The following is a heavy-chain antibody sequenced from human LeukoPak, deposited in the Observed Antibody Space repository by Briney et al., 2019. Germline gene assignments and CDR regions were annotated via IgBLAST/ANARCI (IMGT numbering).Heavy chain of an antibody. CDR1: GFTFSNYL. CDR3: AMALDY. V-gene: IGHV3-23*01. CDR2: ISHSGSSI. Sequence: PGGSLRLSCVASGFTFSNYLMNWVRQAPGKGLEWVSGISHSGSSIYYADSVKGRFTISRDNSKDTLYLQMDRLRVEDTAVYYCAMALDYWDQGTLVTVSS. J-gene: IGHJ4*02.